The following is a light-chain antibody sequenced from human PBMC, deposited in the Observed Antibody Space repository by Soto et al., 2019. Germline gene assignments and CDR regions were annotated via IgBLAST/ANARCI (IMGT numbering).Light chain of an antibody. CDR3: SSYTSSSTVI. V-gene: IGLV2-14*01. CDR2: EVG. Sequence: QSVLTQPASVSGSLGQSITISCTGTSSDVGGFRYVSWYQQHPGKAPKLMIYEVGNRPLGVSLRFSGSKSGNTASLTISGLQADDEADYYCSSYTSSSTVIFGGGTQLTVL. CDR1: SSDVGGFRY. J-gene: IGLJ2*01.